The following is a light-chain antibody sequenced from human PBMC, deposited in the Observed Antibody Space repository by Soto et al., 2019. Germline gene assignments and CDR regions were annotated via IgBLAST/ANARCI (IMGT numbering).Light chain of an antibody. CDR2: RTS. CDR1: QGISNR. Sequence: DIQMTQSPSFVSASVGDRVTITCRASQGISNRLAWYQQKPGKAPTLLIYRTSTLQSGVPSRFSGSVSGTDFTLAISSLQPEDSAVYFCQQGNSFPYTFGQGTKLEIK. CDR3: QQGNSFPYT. V-gene: IGKV1-12*01. J-gene: IGKJ2*01.